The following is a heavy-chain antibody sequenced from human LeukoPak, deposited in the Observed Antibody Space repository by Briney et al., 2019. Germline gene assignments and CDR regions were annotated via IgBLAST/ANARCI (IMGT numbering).Heavy chain of an antibody. J-gene: IGHJ6*02. Sequence: GGSLRLSCAASGFTFSSYWMSWVRQAPGKGLEWVANIKQDGSEKYYVDSVKGRFTISRDNAKNSLYLQMNSLRAEDTAVYYCARAPIVVVPAAQEGYYYYYYGMDVWGQGTTVTVSS. CDR3: ARAPIVVVPAAQEGYYYYYYGMDV. CDR2: IKQDGSEK. CDR1: GFTFSSYW. D-gene: IGHD2-2*01. V-gene: IGHV3-7*04.